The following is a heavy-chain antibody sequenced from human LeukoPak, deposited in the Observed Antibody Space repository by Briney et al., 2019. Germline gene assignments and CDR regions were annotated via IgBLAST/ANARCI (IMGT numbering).Heavy chain of an antibody. CDR2: ISGSGGST. CDR3: AKYGTGYYGSGSYYNESPFDY. CDR1: GFTFSSYA. J-gene: IGHJ4*02. D-gene: IGHD3-10*01. V-gene: IGHV3-23*01. Sequence: GGSLRLSCAASGFTFSSYAMSWVRQAPGKGLEWVSAISGSGGSTYYADSVKGRFTISRDNSKNTLYLQMNSLRAEDTAVYYCAKYGTGYYGSGSYYNESPFDYWGQGTPVTVSS.